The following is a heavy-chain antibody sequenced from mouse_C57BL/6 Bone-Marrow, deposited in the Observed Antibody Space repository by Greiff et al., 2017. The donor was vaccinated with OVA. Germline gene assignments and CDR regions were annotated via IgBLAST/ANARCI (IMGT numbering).Heavy chain of an antibody. D-gene: IGHD2-5*01. CDR3: VSSGSSNHGGEFAY. CDR2: IDPSDSYT. Sequence: QVHVKQPGAELVMPGASVKLSCKASGYTFTSSWMHWVKQRPGQGLEWIGEIDPSDSYTNYNQKFKGKSTLTVDKSSSTAYMQLSSLTSEDSAVYSGVSSGSSNHGGEFAYWGQGTLVTVSA. V-gene: IGHV1-69*01. CDR1: GYTFTSSW. J-gene: IGHJ3*01.